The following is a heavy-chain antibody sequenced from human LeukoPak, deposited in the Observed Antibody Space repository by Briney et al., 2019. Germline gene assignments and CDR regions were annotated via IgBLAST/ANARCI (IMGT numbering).Heavy chain of an antibody. CDR2: IYHSGST. CDR1: GGSISSSNW. CDR3: ASSEYCSGGSCYWGDAFDI. D-gene: IGHD2-15*01. J-gene: IGHJ3*02. Sequence: PSETLSLTCAVSGGSISSSNWWSWVRQPAGKGLEWIGEIYHSGSTNYNPSLKSRVTISVDKSKNQFSLKLSSVTAADTAVYYCASSEYCSGGSCYWGDAFDIWGQGTMVTVSS. V-gene: IGHV4-4*02.